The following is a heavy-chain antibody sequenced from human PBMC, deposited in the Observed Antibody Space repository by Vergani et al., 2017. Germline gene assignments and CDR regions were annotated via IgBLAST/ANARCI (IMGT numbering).Heavy chain of an antibody. J-gene: IGHJ1*01. V-gene: IGHV4-61*02. CDR3: ARGTFLHAFVK. CDR2: IYSSGST. Sequence: QVQLQESGPGLLKPSQTLSLTCSVAGDSISSGNYYWNWIRPPAGKGLEWMGRIYSSGSTSYNPSIKSRITMSLDTSKNQFSLSLSSVTAADTAVYYCARGTFLHAFVKWGQGTVVTVSS. CDR1: GDSISSGNYY. D-gene: IGHD3-16*01.